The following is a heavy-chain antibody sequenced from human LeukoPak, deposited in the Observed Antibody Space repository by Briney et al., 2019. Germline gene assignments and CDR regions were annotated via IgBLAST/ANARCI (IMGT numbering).Heavy chain of an antibody. V-gene: IGHV1-18*01. CDR3: ARGGPFSSSWHFDY. CDR1: GYTFSSYG. J-gene: IGHJ4*02. CDR2: ISAYDGST. D-gene: IGHD6-13*01. Sequence: ASVKVSCKASGYTFSSYGISWVRQAPGQGLEWMGWISAYDGSTHYAQKLQGRVTMTTDTSTNTAYMELRSLRSDDTAVHYCARGGPFSSSWHFDYWGQGTLVTVSS.